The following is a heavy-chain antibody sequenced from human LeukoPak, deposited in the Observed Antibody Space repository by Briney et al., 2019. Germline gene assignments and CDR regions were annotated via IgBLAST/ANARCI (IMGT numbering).Heavy chain of an antibody. D-gene: IGHD6-19*01. J-gene: IGHJ3*02. CDR3: AKVRSSGWSDAFVI. Sequence: GGSLRLSCAASGFTFSSYTMSWVRQAPGKGLEWVSAINVNGGNTYYADSVKGRFTISRDNAKNTLYLQMNSLRAEDTAVYYCAKVRSSGWSDAFVIWGGGRMVGDSS. V-gene: IGHV3-23*01. CDR1: GFTFSSYT. CDR2: INVNGGNT.